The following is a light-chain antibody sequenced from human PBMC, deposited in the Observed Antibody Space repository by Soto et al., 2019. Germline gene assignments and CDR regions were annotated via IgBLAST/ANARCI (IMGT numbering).Light chain of an antibody. V-gene: IGKV3-11*01. CDR1: QTVNSR. Sequence: EIVMTQSPATLSSFPGERATLSCRASQTVNSRLAWYQHKPGQAPRLLIYLTSNRATGIPARLSGSGSVTDFTLTRSSLEPEDFAVYYCHQRQSWPRTFGQGTKVDIK. CDR3: HQRQSWPRT. J-gene: IGKJ1*01. CDR2: LTS.